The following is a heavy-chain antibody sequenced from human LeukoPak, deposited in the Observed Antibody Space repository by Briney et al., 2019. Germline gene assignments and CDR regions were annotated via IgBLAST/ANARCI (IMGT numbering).Heavy chain of an antibody. CDR2: ISSSSSYI. CDR1: GFTFSSYS. CDR3: ARVINSSSSGFDY. J-gene: IGHJ4*02. V-gene: IGHV3-21*01. Sequence: PGGSLRLSCAASGFTFSSYSMNWVRQAPGKGLEWVSSISSSSSYIYYADSVKGRFTISRDNAKNSLYLQMNSLRAEDTAVYYCARVINSSSSGFDYWGQGTLVTVSS. D-gene: IGHD6-6*01.